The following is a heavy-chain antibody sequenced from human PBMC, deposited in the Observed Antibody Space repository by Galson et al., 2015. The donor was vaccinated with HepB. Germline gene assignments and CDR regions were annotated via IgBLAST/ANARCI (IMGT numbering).Heavy chain of an antibody. CDR3: ATRSGASGWYSYFQH. D-gene: IGHD6-19*01. CDR1: GFTLSSYA. J-gene: IGHJ1*01. Sequence: SLRLSCAASGFTLSSYAIMWVRQAPGEGLEWVSGMSDNGDNTFYADSVKGRFTISRDISKNTVYLQMNSLRVEDTAVYYCATRSGASGWYSYFQHWGQGTLVTVSS. CDR2: MSDNGDNT. V-gene: IGHV3-23*01.